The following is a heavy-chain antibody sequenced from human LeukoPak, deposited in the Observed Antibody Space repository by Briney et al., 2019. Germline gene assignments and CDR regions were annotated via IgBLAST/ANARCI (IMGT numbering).Heavy chain of an antibody. CDR2: INHSGST. D-gene: IGHD1-26*01. V-gene: IGHV4-34*01. Sequence: SETLSLTCAVYGGSFSGYYWSWIRQPPGKGLEWIGEINHSGSTNYNPSLKSRVTISVDTSKNQFSLKLSSVTAADAAVFYCARVWGGSYFDYWGQGTLVTVSS. CDR1: GGSFSGYY. CDR3: ARVWGGSYFDY. J-gene: IGHJ4*02.